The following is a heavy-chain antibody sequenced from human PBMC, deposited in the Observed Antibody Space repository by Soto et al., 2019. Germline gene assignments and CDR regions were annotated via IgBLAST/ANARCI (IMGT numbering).Heavy chain of an antibody. CDR1: GFTFSSYG. J-gene: IGHJ4*02. CDR2: ISYDGSNK. D-gene: IGHD3-10*01. CDR3: AKDMVRGVMIRGGGDY. Sequence: QVQLVESGGGVVQPGRSLRLSCAASGFTFSSYGMHWVRQAPGKGLEWVSVISYDGSNKYYADSVKGRFTISRDNSKNTLYLQMNSLRAEDTAVYYCAKDMVRGVMIRGGGDYWGQGTLVTVSS. V-gene: IGHV3-30*18.